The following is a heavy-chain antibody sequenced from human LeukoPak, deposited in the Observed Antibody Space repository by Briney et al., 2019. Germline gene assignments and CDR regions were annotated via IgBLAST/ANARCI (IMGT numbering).Heavy chain of an antibody. CDR1: GYTFTIYG. J-gene: IGHJ4*02. D-gene: IGHD6-13*01. CDR3: ARELGIAAAGALDY. CDR2: ISAYNGNT. V-gene: IGHV1-18*01. Sequence: GASVKVSCKASGYTFTIYGISWVRQAPGQGLEWMGWISAYNGNTNYAQKLQGRVTMTTDTSTSTAYMELRSLRSDDTAVYYCARELGIAAAGALDYWGQGTLVTVSS.